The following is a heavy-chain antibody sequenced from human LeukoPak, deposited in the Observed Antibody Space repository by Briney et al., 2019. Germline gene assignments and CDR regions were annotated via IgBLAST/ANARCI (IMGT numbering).Heavy chain of an antibody. J-gene: IGHJ5*01. V-gene: IGHV4-59*01. CDR2: VSYSGST. CDR3: ARDQGTWWFDC. Sequence: PSETLSLTCTVSGCSIGNYYWSWIRQPPGKGLEWLGSVSYSGSTDHNSSLKSRVTISVDTSKKQFALKLSSVTAVGAALYYCARDQGTWWFDCWGQGILVTVSS. CDR1: GCSIGNYY. D-gene: IGHD3-10*01.